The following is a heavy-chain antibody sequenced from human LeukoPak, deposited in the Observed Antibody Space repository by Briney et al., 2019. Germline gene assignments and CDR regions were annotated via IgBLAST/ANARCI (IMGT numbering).Heavy chain of an antibody. V-gene: IGHV4-59*01. CDR2: IYYSGST. Sequence: SETLSLTCTVSGGSISSYYWSWIRQPPGKGLEWIGYIYYSGSTNYNPSLKSRVTISVDTSKNQLSLKLSSVTAADTAVYYCARAGMKADYSSSWLIWYFDYWGQGTLVTVSS. CDR1: GGSISSYY. D-gene: IGHD6-13*01. CDR3: ARAGMKADYSSSWLIWYFDY. J-gene: IGHJ4*02.